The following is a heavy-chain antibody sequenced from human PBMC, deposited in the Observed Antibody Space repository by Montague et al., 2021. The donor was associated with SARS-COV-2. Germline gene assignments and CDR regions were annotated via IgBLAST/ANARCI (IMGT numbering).Heavy chain of an antibody. CDR3: ARHGGNDAFDI. Sequence: SGTLSLTCTASGGSIGAYYWSWIRQPPGKGLEWIGYIDNSGSTNHNPSLESRVTMSVDTSKNQFSLKLNSVTAADTAVYYCARHGGNDAFDIWGRGTMVTVSS. D-gene: IGHD4-23*01. CDR2: IDNSGST. CDR1: GGSIGAYY. J-gene: IGHJ3*02. V-gene: IGHV4-59*01.